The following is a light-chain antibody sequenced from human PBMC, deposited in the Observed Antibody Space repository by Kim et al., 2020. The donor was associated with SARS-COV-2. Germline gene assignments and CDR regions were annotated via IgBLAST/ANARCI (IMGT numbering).Light chain of an antibody. CDR3: NSRDSTDNVV. V-gene: IGLV3-19*01. CDR1: SLRSYY. J-gene: IGLJ2*01. Sequence: VASGQTVRSTCQGDSLRSYYETWYQQKPGQAPIVVIYGKNNRPSGIPARFSGSSSGNTASLTITGTQAGDEADYYCNSRDSTDNVVFGGGTQLTVL. CDR2: GKN.